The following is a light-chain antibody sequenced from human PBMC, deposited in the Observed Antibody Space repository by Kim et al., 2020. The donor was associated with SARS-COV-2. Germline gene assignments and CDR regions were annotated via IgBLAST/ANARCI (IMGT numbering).Light chain of an antibody. J-gene: IGKJ2*03. CDR3: QQYYSTPPYS. Sequence: DIVMTQSPGSLAVSLGERATINCKSSQSVLYSSNNKNYLAWYQQKPGQPPKLLIYWASTRETGVSDRFSGSGSGTDFTLTISSLQAEDVAVYYCQQYYSTPPYSFGQGTKLEI. CDR2: WAS. V-gene: IGKV4-1*01. CDR1: QSVLYSSNNKNY.